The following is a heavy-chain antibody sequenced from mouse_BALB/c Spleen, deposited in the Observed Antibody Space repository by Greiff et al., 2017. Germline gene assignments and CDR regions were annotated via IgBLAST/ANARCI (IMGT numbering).Heavy chain of an antibody. D-gene: IGHD2-14*01. CDR2: IWTGGGT. J-gene: IGHJ2*01. Sequence: VNVVESGPGLVAPSQSLSITCTVSGFSLTSYDISWIRQPPGKGLEWLGVIWTGGGTNYNSAFMSRLSISKDNSKSQVFLKMNSLQTDDTAIYYCVRDGGYDAVFDYWGQGTTLTVSS. CDR1: GFSLTSYD. V-gene: IGHV2-9-2*01. CDR3: VRDGGYDAVFDY.